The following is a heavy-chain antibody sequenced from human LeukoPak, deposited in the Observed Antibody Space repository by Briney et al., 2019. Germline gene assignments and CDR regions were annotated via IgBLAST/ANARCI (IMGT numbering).Heavy chain of an antibody. CDR2: ISGSGGST. V-gene: IGHV3-23*01. CDR1: GFTFSTYA. D-gene: IGHD3-10*01. Sequence: GGSLRLSCAASGFTFSTYAMNWVRQAPGKGLEWVSGISGSGGSTHYADSVKGRFTISRDNSKNTLYLQMNSLRTEDTAVYYCAKDASANSGLYYFDYWGQGTLVTVSS. J-gene: IGHJ4*02. CDR3: AKDASANSGLYYFDY.